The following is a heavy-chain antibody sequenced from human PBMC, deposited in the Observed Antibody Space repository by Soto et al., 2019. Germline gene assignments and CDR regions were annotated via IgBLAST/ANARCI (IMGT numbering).Heavy chain of an antibody. CDR2: IYPGDSDT. J-gene: IGHJ5*02. CDR3: ARVKFVEWLLSPIGWFDP. CDR1: GYSFTSYW. V-gene: IGHV5-51*01. D-gene: IGHD3-3*01. Sequence: PGESLKISCKGSGYSFTSYWIGWVRQMPGKGLEWMGIIYPGDSDTRYSPSFQGQVTISADKSISTAYLQWSSLKASDTAMYYCARVKFVEWLLSPIGWFDPWGQGTLVTVSS.